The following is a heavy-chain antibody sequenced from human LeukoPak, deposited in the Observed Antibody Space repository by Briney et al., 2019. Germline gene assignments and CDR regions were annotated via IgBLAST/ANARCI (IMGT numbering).Heavy chain of an antibody. J-gene: IGHJ3*02. CDR1: GVSISSGGYY. Sequence: SSQTLSLTCTVSGVSISSGGYYWRWIRQHPGKGLEWIGYIYYSGSTYYNPSLKSRVTISVDTSKNQFSLKLSSVTAADTAVYYCARDRVVWGGGDCCTFDIWGQGTMVTVSS. V-gene: IGHV4-31*03. D-gene: IGHD2-21*02. CDR2: IYYSGST. CDR3: ARDRVVWGGGDCCTFDI.